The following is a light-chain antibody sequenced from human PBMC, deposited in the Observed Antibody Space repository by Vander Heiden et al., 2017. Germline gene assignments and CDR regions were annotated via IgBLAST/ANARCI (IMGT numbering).Light chain of an antibody. J-gene: IGLJ3*02. CDR1: SGSIASNY. V-gene: IGLV6-57*01. CDR2: EDN. CDR3: QSYDSSSNWV. Sequence: NFMLTQPHSVSESPGKTVTISCTRSSGSIASNYVQWYQQRPGSSPTTVIYEDNQRPSGVPDRFSGSIDSYSNSAALTISGLKTEDEADYYCQSYDSSSNWVFGGGTKLTVL.